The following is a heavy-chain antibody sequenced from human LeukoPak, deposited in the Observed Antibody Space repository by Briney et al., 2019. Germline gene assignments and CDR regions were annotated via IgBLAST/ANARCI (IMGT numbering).Heavy chain of an antibody. V-gene: IGHV1-46*01. CDR2: INPSGGST. Sequence: GASVKVSCKASGYTFTSYYMHWVRQAPGQGLEWMGIINPSGGSTSYAQKFQGRVTMTRDTSTSTVYMELSSLRSEDTAVYYCARVAILLGYCSGGTCWNDYWGQGTLVTVSS. J-gene: IGHJ4*02. CDR3: ARVAILLGYCSGGTCWNDY. D-gene: IGHD2-15*01. CDR1: GYTFTSYY.